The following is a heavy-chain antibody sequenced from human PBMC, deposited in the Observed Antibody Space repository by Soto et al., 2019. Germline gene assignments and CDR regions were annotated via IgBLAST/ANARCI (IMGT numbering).Heavy chain of an antibody. D-gene: IGHD4-17*01. V-gene: IGHV4-59*01. CDR2: IYYSGST. J-gene: IGHJ4*02. CDR1: GGSISSYY. CDR3: ARFPLYCDYEGVTEN. Sequence: SETLSLTCTVSGGSISSYYWSWIRQPPGKGLEWIGYIYYSGSTNYNPSLKSRVTISVDTSKNQFSLKLSSVTAADTAVYYCARFPLYCDYEGVTENWGQGILVTVSS.